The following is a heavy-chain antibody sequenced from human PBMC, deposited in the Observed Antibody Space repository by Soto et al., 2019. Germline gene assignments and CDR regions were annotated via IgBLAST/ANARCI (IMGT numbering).Heavy chain of an antibody. CDR1: GFNISSDVVA. CDR3: ARAYSSGWYSYFDF. CDR2: TYYRSKWCF. D-gene: IGHD6-19*01. Sequence: SQTLSLTCAISGFNISSDVVAWNWIRQSPSRGLEWLGRTYYRSKWCFDYAVSVKSRITINPDTSKNLFSLQLNSVTPEDTAVYYCARAYSSGWYSYFDFWGQGTLVTVSS. J-gene: IGHJ4*02. V-gene: IGHV6-1*01.